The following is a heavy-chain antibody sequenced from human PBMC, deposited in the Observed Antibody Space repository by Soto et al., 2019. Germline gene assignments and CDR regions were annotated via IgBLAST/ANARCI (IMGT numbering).Heavy chain of an antibody. CDR2: YVPFFRTT. CDR1: GVILSTNT. D-gene: IGHD4-17*01. Sequence: ASVKVSCKASGVILSTNTISWVRQAPGQGLEWLGGYVPFFRTTDYAQSFRGRVTITADESTTTSYMELSSLSSADTAVYYCASPKNQMHTYGFAYFDYWGQGTLVTVSS. J-gene: IGHJ4*02. V-gene: IGHV1-69*13. CDR3: ASPKNQMHTYGFAYFDY.